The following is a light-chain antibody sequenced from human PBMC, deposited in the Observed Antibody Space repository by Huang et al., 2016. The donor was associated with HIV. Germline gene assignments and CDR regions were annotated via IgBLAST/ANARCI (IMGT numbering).Light chain of an antibody. CDR2: AAS. CDR3: QQTATVPLT. Sequence: DIQMTQSPSSLSASMGDRVTINCRASQSISSFLNWYQQKSGKAPKLLVYAASNLQNGVSSRFRGGGSGTDFTLTINNLQPEDFATYYCQQTATVPLTFGGGTKVEIK. J-gene: IGKJ4*01. CDR1: QSISSF. V-gene: IGKV1-39*01.